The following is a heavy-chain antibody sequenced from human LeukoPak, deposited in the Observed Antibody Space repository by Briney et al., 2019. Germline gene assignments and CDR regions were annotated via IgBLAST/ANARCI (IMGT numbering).Heavy chain of an antibody. CDR2: IKTDGSIT. V-gene: IGHV3-74*01. Sequence: GGSLRLSCAASGFSFSVYWMHWVRQAPGKGPVWVSRIKTDGSITDYADFVKGRFTISRDNAKNSLYLQMNSLRAEDTAVYYCARDRRGYSYGPAGTFDYWGQGTLVTVSS. J-gene: IGHJ4*02. CDR3: ARDRRGYSYGPAGTFDY. D-gene: IGHD5-18*01. CDR1: GFSFSVYW.